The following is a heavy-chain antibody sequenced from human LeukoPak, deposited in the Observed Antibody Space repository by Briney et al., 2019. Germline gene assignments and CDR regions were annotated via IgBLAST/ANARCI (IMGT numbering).Heavy chain of an antibody. CDR1: GGSVSNFY. V-gene: IGHV4-4*07. J-gene: IGHJ4*02. D-gene: IGHD2-21*01. CDR3: ARDVAARYFDY. CDR2: MYTSGTT. Sequence: SETLSLTCTVSGGSVSNFYWSWIRQPAGKGLEWIGRMYTSGTTNYNPSLKSRVTMSVDTSKNQFPLKLSSVTAADTAVYYCARDVAARYFDYWGQGTLVTVSS.